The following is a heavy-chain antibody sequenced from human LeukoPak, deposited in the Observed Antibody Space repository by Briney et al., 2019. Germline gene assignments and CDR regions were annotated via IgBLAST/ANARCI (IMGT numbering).Heavy chain of an antibody. CDR2: IKQDGGEE. J-gene: IGHJ4*02. V-gene: IGHV3-7*01. Sequence: GGSLRLSCAASGFTFSSYSMSWVRQAPGEGREWVAHIKQDGGEENYVGSVKGRFTVSRDNAKNSVLLQMNSLRAEDTAVYYCARWRWRQSEFDYWGQGTLVTASS. CDR1: GFTFSSYS. CDR3: ARWRWRQSEFDY. D-gene: IGHD5-24*01.